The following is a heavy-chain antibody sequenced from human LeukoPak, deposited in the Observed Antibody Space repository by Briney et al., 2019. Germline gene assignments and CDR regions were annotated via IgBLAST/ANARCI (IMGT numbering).Heavy chain of an antibody. Sequence: SVKVSCKASGGTFSSYAISWVRQAPGQGLEWMGGIIPIFGTANYAQKFQGRVTITADESTSTAYMELSSLRSEDTAVYYCARDRGRRTAAGTYYYYGMGVWGKGTTVTVSS. D-gene: IGHD6-13*01. CDR1: GGTFSSYA. V-gene: IGHV1-69*13. CDR2: IIPIFGTA. J-gene: IGHJ6*04. CDR3: ARDRGRRTAAGTYYYYGMGV.